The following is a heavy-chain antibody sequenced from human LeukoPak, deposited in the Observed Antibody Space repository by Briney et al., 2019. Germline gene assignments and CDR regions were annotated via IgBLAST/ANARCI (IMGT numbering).Heavy chain of an antibody. CDR1: GGSISSYY. Sequence: SETLSLTCTVSGGSISSYYWGWIRQPPGKGLEWIGYIYYSGGTNYNPSLESRVTISVDTFKNQFSLNLNSVTAADTAVYYCARAVTGTEVDQWGQGTLVTVSS. J-gene: IGHJ4*02. D-gene: IGHD6-19*01. CDR3: ARAVTGTEVDQ. CDR2: IYYSGGT. V-gene: IGHV4-59*01.